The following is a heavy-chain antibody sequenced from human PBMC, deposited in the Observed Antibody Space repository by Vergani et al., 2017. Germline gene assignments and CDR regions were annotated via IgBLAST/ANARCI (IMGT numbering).Heavy chain of an antibody. D-gene: IGHD6-13*01. CDR1: GGTFSSYA. J-gene: IGHJ4*02. V-gene: IGHV1-69*01. CDR3: ASHSSSWSPFDY. Sequence: QVQLVQSGAEVKKPGSSVKVSCKASGGTFSSYAISWGRQAPGQGLEWMGGIIPIFGTANYAQKFQGRVTMTADESTSTAYMELSSLRSEDTAVYYCASHSSSWSPFDYWGQGTLVTVSS. CDR2: IIPIFGTA.